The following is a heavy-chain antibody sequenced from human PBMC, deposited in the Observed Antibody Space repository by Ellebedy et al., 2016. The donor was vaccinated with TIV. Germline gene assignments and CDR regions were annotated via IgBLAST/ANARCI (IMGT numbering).Heavy chain of an antibody. J-gene: IGHJ4*02. V-gene: IGHV1-2*02. CDR2: INPNSGGT. D-gene: IGHD5/OR15-5a*01. CDR3: TRDLTNIVSGDY. CDR1: GYTFTDYY. Sequence: GESLKISCKTSGYTFTDYYIHWVRQAPGQGLEWMAWINPNSGGTNYAQKFQGRVTVTRDTSTSTAFLELSRLRSDDTAVYYCTRDLTNIVSGDYWGQGTLVTVSS.